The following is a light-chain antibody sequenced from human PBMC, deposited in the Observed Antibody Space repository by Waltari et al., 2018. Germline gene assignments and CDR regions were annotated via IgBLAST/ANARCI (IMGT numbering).Light chain of an antibody. Sequence: AIPMTQSPSSLPASAGDNVTITCRASQGIRNDLGWYQQKPGKAPKLLIYAASSLQSGVPSRFSGSGSGTDFTLTISSLQPEDFATYYCLQDYNYPRTFGQGTKVEIK. V-gene: IGKV1-6*01. CDR1: QGIRND. CDR3: LQDYNYPRT. CDR2: AAS. J-gene: IGKJ1*01.